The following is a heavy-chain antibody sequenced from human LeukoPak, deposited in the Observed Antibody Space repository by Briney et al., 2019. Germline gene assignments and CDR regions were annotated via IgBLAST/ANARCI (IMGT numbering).Heavy chain of an antibody. CDR2: IVVGSGNT. Sequence: SVKVSCKASGFTFTSSAVQWVRQARGQRLEWIGWIVVGSGNTGYAQKFQGRVTITRNTSISTAYMELSSLRSEDTAVYYCARAHALAYGWAIFGAPFDAFDIWGQGTMVTVSS. D-gene: IGHD3-3*01. J-gene: IGHJ3*02. CDR1: GFTFTSSA. V-gene: IGHV1-58*01. CDR3: ARAHALAYGWAIFGAPFDAFDI.